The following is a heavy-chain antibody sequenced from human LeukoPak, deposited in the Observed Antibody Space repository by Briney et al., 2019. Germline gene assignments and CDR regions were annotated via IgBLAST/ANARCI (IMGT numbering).Heavy chain of an antibody. CDR2: VYYSGTT. CDR3: GRALGAFDI. CDR1: GGLIPISTYC. J-gene: IGHJ3*02. V-gene: IGHV4-39*07. Sequence: SETLSLTCTVSGGLIPISTYCWGWIRQPPGRGLEGIGSVYYSGTTKYNPSLKSRVTISLDKSKNQVSLKLNSVTAADTAVYYCGRALGAFDIWGQGTMVTVSS.